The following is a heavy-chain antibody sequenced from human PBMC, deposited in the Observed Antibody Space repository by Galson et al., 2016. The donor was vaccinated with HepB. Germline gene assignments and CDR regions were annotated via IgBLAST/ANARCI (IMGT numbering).Heavy chain of an antibody. V-gene: IGHV4-61*02. J-gene: IGHJ6*03. D-gene: IGHD2-21*01. CDR2: IYVNGTT. CDR1: GDSISSGLYY. CDR3: ARDASIDTYSFYYMDV. Sequence: TLSLTCTVSGDSISSGLYYWSWIRQPAGKGLEWIGRIYVNGTTNSNPSFKSRVTISVDTSKNQFSLRLSSVTAADTAVYYCARDASIDTYSFYYMDVWGKGTRSSSP.